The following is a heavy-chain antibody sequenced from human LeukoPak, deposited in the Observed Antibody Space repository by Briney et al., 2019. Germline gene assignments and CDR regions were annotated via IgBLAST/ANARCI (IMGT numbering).Heavy chain of an antibody. CDR1: GGTFSSYA. D-gene: IGHD1-26*01. J-gene: IGHJ4*02. V-gene: IGHV1-69*01. CDR3: ARVERELLSGYYFDY. Sequence: SVKVSCKASGGTFSSYAISWVRQAPGQGLEWMGGIIPIFGTANYAQKFQGRVTITADESTNTAYMELSSLRSEDTAVYYCARVERELLSGYYFDYWGQGTLVTVSS. CDR2: IIPIFGTA.